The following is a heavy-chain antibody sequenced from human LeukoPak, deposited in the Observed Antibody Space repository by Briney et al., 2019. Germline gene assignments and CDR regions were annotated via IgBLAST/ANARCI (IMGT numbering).Heavy chain of an antibody. CDR2: ISGSGGST. CDR1: GFTFSNYA. V-gene: IGHV3-23*01. D-gene: IGHD2-8*02. J-gene: IGHJ4*02. Sequence: GGSLRLSCAASGFTFSNYAMSWVRQAPGKGLEWVSSISGSGGSTYYAHSVKGRFTISRANSNNTLVLQMTSLRAEDTAVYYCAKVSTGHYFDYRGQGTLVTVSS. CDR3: AKVSTGHYFDY.